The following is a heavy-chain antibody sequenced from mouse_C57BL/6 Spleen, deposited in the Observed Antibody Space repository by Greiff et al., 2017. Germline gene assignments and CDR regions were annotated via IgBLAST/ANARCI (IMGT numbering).Heavy chain of an antibody. CDR3: VYGSSYAWFAY. Sequence: DVQLQESGPELVKPGASVKMSCKASGYTFTDYNMHWVKQSHGKSLEWIGYINPNNGGTSYNQTFKGKATLTVNKSSSTAYMERRSLTSEDSAVYYCVYGSSYAWFAYWGQGTLVTVSA. J-gene: IGHJ3*01. CDR2: INPNNGGT. D-gene: IGHD1-1*01. V-gene: IGHV1-22*01. CDR1: GYTFTDYN.